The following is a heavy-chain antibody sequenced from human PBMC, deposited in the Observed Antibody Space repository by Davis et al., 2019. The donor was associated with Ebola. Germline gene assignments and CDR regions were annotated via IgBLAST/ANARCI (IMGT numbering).Heavy chain of an antibody. D-gene: IGHD4/OR15-4a*01. V-gene: IGHV4-39*07. Sequence: SETLSLTCTVSGGSISSSSYYWGWIRQPPGKGLEWIGSIYYSGSTYYNPSLKSRVTISVDTSKNQFSLKLTSVTAADTAVYYCARDLARTIWYFDLWGRGTLVTVSS. J-gene: IGHJ2*01. CDR3: ARDLARTIWYFDL. CDR1: GGSISSSSYY. CDR2: IYYSGST.